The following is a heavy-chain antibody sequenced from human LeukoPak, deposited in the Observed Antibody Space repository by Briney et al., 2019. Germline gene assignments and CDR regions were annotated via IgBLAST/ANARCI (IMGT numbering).Heavy chain of an antibody. CDR2: IYYSGST. CDR3: ATAPVRGVPGGDAFDI. J-gene: IGHJ3*02. D-gene: IGHD3-10*01. V-gene: IGHV4-31*03. CDR1: GGSISSSDYY. Sequence: SETLSLTCTVSGGSISSSDYYWNCIRQHPGKGLEWIGYIYYSGSTYYNPSLKSRVTISVDTSKNQFSLKMNSVTAADTAVYYCATAPVRGVPGGDAFDIWGQGTVVSVSS.